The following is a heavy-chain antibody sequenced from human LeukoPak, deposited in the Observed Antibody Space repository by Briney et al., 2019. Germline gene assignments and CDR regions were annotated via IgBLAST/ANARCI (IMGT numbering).Heavy chain of an antibody. V-gene: IGHV3-7*05. CDR3: TTFYTRLTDY. D-gene: IGHD2/OR15-2a*01. CDR1: GFTFNSYW. Sequence: PGGSLRLSCAASGFTFNSYWISWVRQAPGKGLEWLANINQDGSEKYYVDSVKGRFTISRDHAKNSLYLQMNSLRAEDTAVYYCTTFYTRLTDYWGQGTLVTVSS. CDR2: INQDGSEK. J-gene: IGHJ4*02.